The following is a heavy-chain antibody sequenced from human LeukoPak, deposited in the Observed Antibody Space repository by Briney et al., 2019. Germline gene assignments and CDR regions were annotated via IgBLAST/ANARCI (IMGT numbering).Heavy chain of an antibody. V-gene: IGHV3-7*01. J-gene: IGHJ4*02. CDR2: IKQDGSEK. D-gene: IGHD4-17*01. CDR3: ARDGDGENDYGDYGLSFDY. Sequence: PGGSLRLSCAASGFTFSSYWMSWVRQAPGKGLEWVANIKQDGSEKYYVDSVKGRFTISRDNAKNSLYLQMNSLRAEDTAVYYCARDGDGENDYGDYGLSFDYWGQGTLVTVSS. CDR1: GFTFSSYW.